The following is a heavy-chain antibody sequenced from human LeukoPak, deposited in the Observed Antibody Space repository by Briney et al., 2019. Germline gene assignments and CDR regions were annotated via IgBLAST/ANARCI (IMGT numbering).Heavy chain of an antibody. CDR2: IYTSGST. Sequence: PSETLSLTCTVSGGSISSYYWSWIRQPAGKGLEWIGRIYTSGSTNYNPSLKSRVTMSADTSKNQFSLKLSSVTAADTAVYYCARDEYYYGSGSYLYYMDVWGKGTTVTISS. CDR3: ARDEYYYGSGSYLYYMDV. J-gene: IGHJ6*03. CDR1: GGSISSYY. V-gene: IGHV4-4*07. D-gene: IGHD3-10*01.